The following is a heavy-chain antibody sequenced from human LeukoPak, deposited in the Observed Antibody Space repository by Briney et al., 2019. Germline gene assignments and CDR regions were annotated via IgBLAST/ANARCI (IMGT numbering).Heavy chain of an antibody. D-gene: IGHD3-10*01. CDR1: GFTFSSYA. J-gene: IGHJ5*02. Sequence: GRSLRLSCAASGFTFSSYAMHWVRQAPGKGLEWVAVISYDGSNKYYADSVKGRFTISRDNSKNTLYQQMNSLRAEDTAVYYCARGRFGELASWGQGTLVTVSS. CDR3: ARGRFGELAS. V-gene: IGHV3-30*04. CDR2: ISYDGSNK.